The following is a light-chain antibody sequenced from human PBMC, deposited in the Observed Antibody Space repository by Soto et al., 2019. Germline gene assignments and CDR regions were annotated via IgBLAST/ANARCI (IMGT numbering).Light chain of an antibody. V-gene: IGKV3-20*01. J-gene: IGKJ1*01. Sequence: TVLTQNPATLSLSRGERATLSCRASQSVSSGYLVWYQHKPGQTPRLLIYGASTRATGIPDRFSGSGSGTDFTLTISRLEPEDFVVYYCQQYGSSGTFGQGTKVDIK. CDR2: GAS. CDR3: QQYGSSGT. CDR1: QSVSSGY.